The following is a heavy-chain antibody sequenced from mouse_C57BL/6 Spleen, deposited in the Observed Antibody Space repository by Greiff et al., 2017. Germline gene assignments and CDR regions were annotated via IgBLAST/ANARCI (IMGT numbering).Heavy chain of an antibody. CDR2: INPSTGGT. Sequence: EVKLVESGPELVKPGASVKISCKASGYSFTGYYMNWVKQSPEKSLEWIGEINPSTGGTTYNQKFKTKATLTVDKSSSTAYMQLKSLTSEDSAVYYCARRGYESAMDYWGQGTSVTVSS. CDR3: ARRGYESAMDY. D-gene: IGHD2-2*01. CDR1: GYSFTGYY. J-gene: IGHJ4*01. V-gene: IGHV1-42*01.